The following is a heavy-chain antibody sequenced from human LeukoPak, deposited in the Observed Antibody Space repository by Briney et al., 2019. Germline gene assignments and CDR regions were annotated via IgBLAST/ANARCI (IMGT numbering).Heavy chain of an antibody. V-gene: IGHV3-7*01. CDR1: EFIFSSYW. CDR3: ARWMDLVAATDY. J-gene: IGHJ4*02. CDR2: IKQDGSEK. Sequence: PGGSLRLSCAASEFIFSSYWMSWVRQAPGKGLEWVANIKQDGSEKYYADSVKGRFTISRDNSKNTLYLQMNSLRAEDTAVYYCARWMDLVAATDYWGQGTLVTVSS. D-gene: IGHD2-15*01.